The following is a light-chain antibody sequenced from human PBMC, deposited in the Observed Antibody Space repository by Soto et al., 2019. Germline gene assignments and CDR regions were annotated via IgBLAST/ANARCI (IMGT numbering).Light chain of an antibody. CDR2: DAS. CDR3: QQFSSYPLT. CDR1: QTVRNNY. J-gene: IGKJ4*01. V-gene: IGKV3-20*01. Sequence: EFVLTQSPGTLSLSPGERATLSCRASQTVRNNYLAWYQQKPGQAPMLLIYDASSRATGIPDRFSGGGSGTDFTLTISRLEPEDFAVYYCQQFSSYPLTLGGGTKVDIK.